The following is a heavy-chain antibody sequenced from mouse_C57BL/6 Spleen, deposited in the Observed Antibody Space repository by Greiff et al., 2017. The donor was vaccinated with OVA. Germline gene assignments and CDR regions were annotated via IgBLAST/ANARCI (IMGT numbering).Heavy chain of an antibody. D-gene: IGHD1-1*02. CDR2: IYPGDGDT. CDR3: AREKRSYGVDY. V-gene: IGHV1-80*01. Sequence: QVQLKESGAELVKPGASVKISCKASGYAFSSYWMNWVKQRPGKGLEWIGQIYPGDGDTNYNGKFKGKATLTADKSSSTAYMQLSSLTSEDSAVYFCAREKRSYGVDYWGQGTSVTVSS. CDR1: GYAFSSYW. J-gene: IGHJ4*01.